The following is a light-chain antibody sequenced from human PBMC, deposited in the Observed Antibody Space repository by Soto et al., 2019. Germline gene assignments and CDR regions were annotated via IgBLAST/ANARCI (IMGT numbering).Light chain of an antibody. J-gene: IGKJ5*01. CDR1: QSVSSN. V-gene: IGKV3-15*01. CDR2: GAS. CDR3: QQYNNWASIT. Sequence: EIVVTQSPATLSESPAGIATLSCRASQSVSSNLAWYQQKPGQAPRLLIYGASTRATGIPARFSGSGSGTEFTLTISSLQSEDFAVYYCQQYNNWASITFGQGTRLEI.